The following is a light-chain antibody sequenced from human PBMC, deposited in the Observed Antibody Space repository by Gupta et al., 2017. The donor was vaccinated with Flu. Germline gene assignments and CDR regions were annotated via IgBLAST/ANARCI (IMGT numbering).Light chain of an antibody. CDR1: QNILTY. J-gene: IGKJ1*01. CDR3: QQGSAIPAT. CDR2: DAS. V-gene: IGKV1-39*01. Sequence: DIRMTQSPISLSASVGDRVTLTCRASQNILTYVNWYQQKPGKAPKLLLSDASRLQVGFPSRFSGSGSGTDLTLTINSLQPEDFATYFCQQGSAIPATFGQGTKVEIK.